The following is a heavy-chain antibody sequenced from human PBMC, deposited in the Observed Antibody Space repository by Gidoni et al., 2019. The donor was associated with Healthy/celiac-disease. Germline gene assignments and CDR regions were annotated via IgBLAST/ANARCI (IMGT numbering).Heavy chain of an antibody. CDR2: GGST. D-gene: IGHD2-15*01. Sequence: GGSTYYADSVKGRFTISRDNSKNTLYLQMNSLRAEDTAVYYCARESPVGDKRAFDIWGQGTMVTVSS. V-gene: IGHV3-53*05. J-gene: IGHJ3*02. CDR3: ARESPVGDKRAFDI.